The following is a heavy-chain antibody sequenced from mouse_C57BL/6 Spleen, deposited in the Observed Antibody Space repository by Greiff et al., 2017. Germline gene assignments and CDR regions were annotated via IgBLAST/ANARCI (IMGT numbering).Heavy chain of an antibody. V-gene: IGHV5-9-1*02. CDR2: ISSGCEYI. J-gene: IGHJ3*01. CDR3: TRGTYDGSAWFAY. D-gene: IGHD2-3*01. Sequence: EVMLVESGEGLVKPGVSLTLSCAASGFTFSSYAMSWVRQTPEKRLEWVAYISSGCEYIYYADTVKGRFTISRDNARNTLYLQMSSLKSEDTAMYYCTRGTYDGSAWFAYWGQGTRGTVSA. CDR1: GFTFSSYA.